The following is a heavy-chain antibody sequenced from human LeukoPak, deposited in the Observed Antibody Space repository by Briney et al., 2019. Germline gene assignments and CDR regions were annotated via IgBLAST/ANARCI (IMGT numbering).Heavy chain of an antibody. D-gene: IGHD2-21*02. J-gene: IGHJ4*02. Sequence: ASVKASCKASGYTFTSYYMHWVRQAPGQGLEWMGIINPSGGSTSYAQKFQGRVTMTRDTSTSTVYMELSSLRSEDTAVYYCAREFPGVVTARYYDYWGQGTLVTVSS. CDR2: INPSGGST. CDR1: GYTFTSYY. V-gene: IGHV1-46*01. CDR3: AREFPGVVTARYYDY.